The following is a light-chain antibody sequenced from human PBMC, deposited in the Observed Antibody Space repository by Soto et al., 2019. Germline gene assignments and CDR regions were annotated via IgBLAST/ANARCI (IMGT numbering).Light chain of an antibody. CDR1: QTLRTW. J-gene: IGKJ4*01. V-gene: IGKV1-5*01. Sequence: DIQMTQSPSTLSASVGDRVTITCRASQTLRTWLAWYQQKPGKAPKLLIYDVSILQSGVPSRFSGSGSGTEFTLTISSLQPDGFATYYCQQYNGYPLTFGGGTKVEFK. CDR3: QQYNGYPLT. CDR2: DVS.